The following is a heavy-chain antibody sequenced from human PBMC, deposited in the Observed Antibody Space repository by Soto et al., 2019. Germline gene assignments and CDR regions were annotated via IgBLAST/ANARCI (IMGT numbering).Heavy chain of an antibody. V-gene: IGHV3-30*03. D-gene: IGHD6-19*01. CDR3: ALTRRSSLLEVAGPGFEY. Sequence: GGSLRLSCAASGFNFGVFGMHWVRQAPGKGLEWLSVLSYEGSEEYYADSVRGRFAISRDNSKNTLFLQMDSLRVDDTGVYYCALTRRSSLLEVAGPGFEYWGQGTLVTVSS. CDR2: LSYEGSEE. CDR1: GFNFGVFG. J-gene: IGHJ4*02.